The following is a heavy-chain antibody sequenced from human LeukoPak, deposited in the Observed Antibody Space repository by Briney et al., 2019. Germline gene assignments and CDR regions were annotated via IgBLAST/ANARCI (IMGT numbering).Heavy chain of an antibody. Sequence: PSQTLSLTCAVSGGSISSGGYSWSWIRQPPGKGLEWIGYIYHSGSTYYNPSPKSRVTISVDRSKNQFSLKLSSVTAADTAVYYCAGGGRVSGDYGGPYGSYYFDYWGQGTLVTVSS. J-gene: IGHJ4*02. V-gene: IGHV4-30-2*01. CDR2: IYHSGST. CDR3: AGGGRVSGDYGGPYGSYYFDY. D-gene: IGHD4-17*01. CDR1: GGSISSGGYS.